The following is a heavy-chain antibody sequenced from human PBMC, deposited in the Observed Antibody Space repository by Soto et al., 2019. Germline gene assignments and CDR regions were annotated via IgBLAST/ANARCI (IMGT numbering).Heavy chain of an antibody. J-gene: IGHJ4*02. CDR1: GFTFSSYA. Sequence: GGSLRLSCAASGFTFSSYAMHWVRQAPGKGLEWVAVISYDGSNKYYADSVRGRFTISRDNSKNTLYLQMDTLRADDTAVYYCAKVAKSGVVIEYLDSWGQGSLVTVSS. V-gene: IGHV3-30-3*01. CDR3: AKVAKSGVVIEYLDS. D-gene: IGHD3-3*01. CDR2: ISYDGSNK.